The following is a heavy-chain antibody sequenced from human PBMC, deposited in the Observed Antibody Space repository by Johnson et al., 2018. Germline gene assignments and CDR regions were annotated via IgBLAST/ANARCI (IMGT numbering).Heavy chain of an antibody. D-gene: IGHD3-22*01. CDR1: GDSISSRVYY. J-gene: IGHJ3*02. V-gene: IGHV4-39*01. CDR3: ARHNDFLSTYYYDSSGYYGAFDI. Sequence: QVQLQESGPGLVKPSETLSLTCTVSGDSISSRVYYWGWIRQPPGKGLEWIGSIFYRGSTYYNPSLQSRLPISVDTSQPQFSLRLSSVTAADTALYYCARHNDFLSTYYYDSSGYYGAFDIWGQGTMVTVSS. CDR2: IFYRGST.